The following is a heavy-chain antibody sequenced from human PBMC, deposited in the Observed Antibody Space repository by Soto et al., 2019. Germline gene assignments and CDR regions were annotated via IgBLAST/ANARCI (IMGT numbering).Heavy chain of an antibody. J-gene: IGHJ3*02. Sequence: QVHLVESGGGVVQPGRSLRLSCAASGFSFSSYDMHWVRQAPGKGLEWVAMISYDGSDKYFSDSVKGRLTISRDNSKNTVSLEMNSLRTKDTAAYYCAKGVPSPTQRALEIWGQGTMVTVSS. CDR3: AKGVPSPTQRALEI. V-gene: IGHV3-30*18. CDR2: ISYDGSDK. CDR1: GFSFSSYD.